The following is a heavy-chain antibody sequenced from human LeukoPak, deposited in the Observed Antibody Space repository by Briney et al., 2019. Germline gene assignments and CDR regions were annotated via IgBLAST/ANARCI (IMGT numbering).Heavy chain of an antibody. CDR3: ALVDMLASFAY. Sequence: PSETLPLPSAFLGGSFAGYNCSSIGQPPGQGLEWIGEINHSGSTHYNPSLKSRVTISVDTSKNQFALKLSSVTAADTAFYYCALVDMLASFAYWGQGTLVTVSS. CDR1: GGSFAGYN. D-gene: IGHD3-9*01. V-gene: IGHV4-34*01. J-gene: IGHJ4*02. CDR2: INHSGST.